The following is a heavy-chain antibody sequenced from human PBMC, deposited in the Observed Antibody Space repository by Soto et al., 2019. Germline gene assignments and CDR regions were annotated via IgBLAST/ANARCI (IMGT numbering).Heavy chain of an antibody. CDR3: ANQPWHIVVVTAIPPHFDY. Sequence: HPGGSLRLSCAASGFTFSSYAMSWVRQAPGNGLEWVSAISGSGGSPYYADSVKGRFTIFRDHPKNPRYLKMNSLRAEDTAVYYCANQPWHIVVVTAIPPHFDYWGQETLVTVSS. J-gene: IGHJ4*02. CDR2: ISGSGGSP. CDR1: GFTFSSYA. D-gene: IGHD2-21*02. V-gene: IGHV3-23*01.